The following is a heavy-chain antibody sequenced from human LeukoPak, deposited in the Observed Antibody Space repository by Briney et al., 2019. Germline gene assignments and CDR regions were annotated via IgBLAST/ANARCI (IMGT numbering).Heavy chain of an antibody. CDR3: AGPSYCSGGSCYPGAYGMDV. CDR2: IYHSGST. D-gene: IGHD2-15*01. J-gene: IGHJ6*04. V-gene: IGHV4-4*02. Sequence: PSGTLSLTCAVSGGSLSSSNWWSWVRQPPGKGLEWIGEIYHSGSTNYNPSLKSRVTISVDKSKNQFSLKLSSVTAADTAVYYCAGPSYCSGGSCYPGAYGMDVWGKGTTVTVSS. CDR1: GGSLSSSNW.